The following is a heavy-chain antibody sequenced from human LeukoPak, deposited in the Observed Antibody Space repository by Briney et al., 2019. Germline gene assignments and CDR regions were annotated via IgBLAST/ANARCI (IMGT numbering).Heavy chain of an antibody. CDR2: INHSGST. J-gene: IGHJ4*02. CDR3: ARASRSGWYFY. V-gene: IGHV4-39*07. Sequence: SETLSLTCTVSGGSISSSSYYWSWIRQPPGKGLEWIGEINHSGSTNYNPSLKSRVTISVDTSKNQFSLKLSSVTAADTAVYYCARASRSGWYFYWGQGTLVTVSS. D-gene: IGHD6-19*01. CDR1: GGSISSSSYY.